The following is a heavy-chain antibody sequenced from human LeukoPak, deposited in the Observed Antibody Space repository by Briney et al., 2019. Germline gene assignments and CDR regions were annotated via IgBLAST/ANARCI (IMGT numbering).Heavy chain of an antibody. J-gene: IGHJ4*02. Sequence: GGSLRLSCAASGFTFDDYGMSWVRQAPGKGLEWVSSISSSSSYIYYADSVKGRFTISRDNAKNSLYLQMNSLRAEDTAVYYCTHVSSFFDYWGQGTLVTVSS. D-gene: IGHD2-15*01. CDR1: GFTFDDYG. CDR3: THVSSFFDY. V-gene: IGHV3-21*01. CDR2: ISSSSSYI.